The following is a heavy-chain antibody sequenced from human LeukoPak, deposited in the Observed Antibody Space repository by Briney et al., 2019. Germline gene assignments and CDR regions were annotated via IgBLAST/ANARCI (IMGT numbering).Heavy chain of an antibody. J-gene: IGHJ4*02. Sequence: GSLRLSCAASGFTFSNYAMSWVRQAPGKGLEWVSAITGSGGNTYYADSVKGRFTISRDNSKNTLYLQMNSLRAEDTAVYYCAKWGDYDVLTGYYVSDYRGQGTLVTVSS. CDR2: ITGSGGNT. D-gene: IGHD3-9*01. V-gene: IGHV3-23*01. CDR1: GFTFSNYA. CDR3: AKWGDYDVLTGYYVSDY.